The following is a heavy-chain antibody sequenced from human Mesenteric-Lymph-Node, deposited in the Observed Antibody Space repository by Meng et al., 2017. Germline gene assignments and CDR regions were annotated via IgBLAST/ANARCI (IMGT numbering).Heavy chain of an antibody. J-gene: IGHJ4*02. CDR3: ARGIAAAGPTAAD. CDR1: GFTFDDYA. Sequence: SLKISCAASGFTFDDYAMHWVRQAPGKGLEWVSGISWNSGSIGYADSVKGRFTISRDNAKNSLYLQMNSLRAEDTALYYCARGIAAAGPTAADWGQGTLVTVSS. CDR2: ISWNSGSI. D-gene: IGHD6-13*01. V-gene: IGHV3-9*01.